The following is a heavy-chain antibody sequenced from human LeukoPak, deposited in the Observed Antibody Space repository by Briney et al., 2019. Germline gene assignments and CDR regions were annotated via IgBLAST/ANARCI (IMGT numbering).Heavy chain of an antibody. CDR2: IYYSGST. J-gene: IGHJ4*02. CDR1: GDSISGNY. CDR3: ARLTLNWGSIEY. Sequence: SETLSLTCSVSGDSISGNYWSWMRQSPGKGLEWIGYIYYSGSTNYNPSLKSRVTMSLDTSKNQVSLNLKSVTAADTAVYYCARLTLNWGSIEYWGQGTLVTVSS. D-gene: IGHD7-27*01. V-gene: IGHV4-59*01.